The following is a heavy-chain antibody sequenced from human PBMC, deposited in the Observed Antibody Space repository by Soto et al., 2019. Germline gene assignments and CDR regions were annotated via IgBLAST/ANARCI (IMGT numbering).Heavy chain of an antibody. CDR3: GRGRLGLRGVVVY. V-gene: IGHV1-8*01. D-gene: IGHD3-16*01. CDR2: MNPNSGNT. J-gene: IGHJ4*02. Sequence: QVQLVQSGAEVKKPGASVKVSCKASGYTFTSYDINWVRQATGQGLEWMGWMNPNSGNTGYAQKFQGRATKTRNTPNSKAYMELSSVGSEDAAVSEGGRGRLGLRGVVVYWGQGTLVTVSS. CDR1: GYTFTSYD.